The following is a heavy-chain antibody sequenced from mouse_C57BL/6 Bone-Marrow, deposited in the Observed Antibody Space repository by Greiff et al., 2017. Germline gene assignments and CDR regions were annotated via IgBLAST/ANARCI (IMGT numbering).Heavy chain of an antibody. V-gene: IGHV1-69*01. J-gene: IGHJ4*01. D-gene: IGHD2-1*01. CDR3: ARSEKMRSRIWYMDY. CDR2: IDPSDSYT. CDR1: GYTFTSYW. Sequence: QVQLQQPGAELVMPGASVKLSCKASGYTFTSYWMHWVKQRPGQGLEWIGEIDPSDSYTNYNQKFKGKSTLTVDKSSSTAYMQLSSLTSEDSAVYYCARSEKMRSRIWYMDYWGQGTSVTVSS.